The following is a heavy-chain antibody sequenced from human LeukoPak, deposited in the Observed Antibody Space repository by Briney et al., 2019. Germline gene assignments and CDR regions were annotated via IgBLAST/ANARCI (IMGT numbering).Heavy chain of an antibody. D-gene: IGHD6-19*01. CDR3: ARGTSGWYRGFDY. CDR1: GFTFSDYY. Sequence: GGSLRLSCAASGFTFSDYYMSWIRQAPGKGLEGVSYIISSGNTIYYADSVKGRFTISRDNAKNSLYLQMNSLRAEDTAVYYRARGTSGWYRGFDYWGQGTLVTVSS. V-gene: IGHV3-11*01. J-gene: IGHJ4*02. CDR2: IISSGNTI.